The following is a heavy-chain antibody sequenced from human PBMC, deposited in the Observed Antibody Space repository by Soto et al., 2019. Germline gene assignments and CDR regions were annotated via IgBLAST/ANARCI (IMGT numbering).Heavy chain of an antibody. D-gene: IGHD5-18*01. CDR3: AKVMVKNWFDP. CDR1: GFRFSNYG. CDR2: ISGSGGST. V-gene: IGHV3-23*01. Sequence: LRLSCVASGFRFSNYGMSWVRQAPGKGLEWVSGISGSGGSTYYADSVKGRFTISRDNSKNTLYLQMNSLRAEDTAVYYCAKVMVKNWFDPWGQGTLVTVSS. J-gene: IGHJ5*02.